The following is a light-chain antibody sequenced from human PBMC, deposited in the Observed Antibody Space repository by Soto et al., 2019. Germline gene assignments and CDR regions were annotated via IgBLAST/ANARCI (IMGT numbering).Light chain of an antibody. CDR2: GAS. Sequence: EIVMTQSPATLSVSPGERATLSCRASQSISSYLAWYQQKPGQAPRLLFYGASTRATDIPARFSGGGSGTEFTLTINSLQSEDVAVYYCHQVNDWPRGTFGQGTKVEVK. CDR3: HQVNDWPRGT. V-gene: IGKV3-15*01. J-gene: IGKJ1*01. CDR1: QSISSY.